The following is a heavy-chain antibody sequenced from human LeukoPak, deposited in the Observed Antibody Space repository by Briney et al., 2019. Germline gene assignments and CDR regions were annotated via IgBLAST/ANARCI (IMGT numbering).Heavy chain of an antibody. CDR1: GGSISSGGYY. V-gene: IGHV4-31*03. CDR2: IYYSEST. D-gene: IGHD6-19*01. J-gene: IGHJ4*02. CDR3: ARARYSSGWYLDY. Sequence: TLSLTCTVSGGSISSGGYYWRWIRQHPGRGLEWIVYIYYSESTYYNPSLKSRVTISVDTSKNQFSLKLSSVTAADTAVYYCARARYSSGWYLDYWGQGTLVTVSS.